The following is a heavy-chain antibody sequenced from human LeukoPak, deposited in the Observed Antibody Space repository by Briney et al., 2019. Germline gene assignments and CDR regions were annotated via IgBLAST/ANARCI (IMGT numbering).Heavy chain of an antibody. J-gene: IGHJ4*02. V-gene: IGHV3-15*01. D-gene: IGHD6-19*01. CDR2: IKSKTDGGTT. Sequence: GGSLRLSCAASGFTFSNVWMSWVRQAPGKGLEWVGRIKSKTDGGTTDYAAPVKGRFTISRDDSKNTLNLQMNNLKTEDTAVYYCTPSIALAGSLDYWGQGTLVTVSS. CDR3: TPSIALAGSLDY. CDR1: GFTFSNVW.